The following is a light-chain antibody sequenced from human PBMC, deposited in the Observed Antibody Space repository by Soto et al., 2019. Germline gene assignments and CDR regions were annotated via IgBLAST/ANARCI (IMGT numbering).Light chain of an antibody. CDR1: QSVGSSY. J-gene: IGKJ4*01. CDR3: QQYDSSPLT. CDR2: GAS. V-gene: IGKV3-20*01. Sequence: EIVLTQSPGTLSLSPGERATLSCRASQSVGSSYLAWYQQKPGQAPRLLIYGASSRATGIPDRFSVSGSGTDFTLTISRLEPEDFAVYYCQQYDSSPLTFGGGTKVEIK.